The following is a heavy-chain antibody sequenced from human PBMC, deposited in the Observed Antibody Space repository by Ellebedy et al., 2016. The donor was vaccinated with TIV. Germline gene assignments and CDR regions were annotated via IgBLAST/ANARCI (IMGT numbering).Heavy chain of an antibody. D-gene: IGHD4-11*01. CDR2: INGDGSKK. V-gene: IGHV3-7*03. CDR3: ARDGAYGNYYPGYYGMDV. J-gene: IGHJ6*02. Sequence: GGSLRLSCAASRFTFSGYWMSWVRQAPGKGLEWVANINGDGSKKYYVDSVKGRFTISRDNGKNSVYLQMNSLRTEDTALYYCARDGAYGNYYPGYYGMDVWGQGTTVTVSS. CDR1: RFTFSGYW.